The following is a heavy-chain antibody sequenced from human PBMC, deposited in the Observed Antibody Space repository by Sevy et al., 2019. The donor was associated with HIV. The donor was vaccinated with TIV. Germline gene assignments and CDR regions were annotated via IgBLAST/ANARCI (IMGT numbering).Heavy chain of an antibody. J-gene: IGHJ4*02. CDR2: ISASGKTI. V-gene: IGHV3-48*01. CDR3: TRDRYISTSHYDY. D-gene: IGHD6-13*01. CDR1: GFTFTTYG. Sequence: GGSLRLSCIVSGFTFTTYGMNWVRQTPGKGLEWLSYISASGKTIYYADSVQDRFTISRDIAENSLYLQMNNLRAEDMAVYYCTRDRYISTSHYDYWGQGTQVTVSS.